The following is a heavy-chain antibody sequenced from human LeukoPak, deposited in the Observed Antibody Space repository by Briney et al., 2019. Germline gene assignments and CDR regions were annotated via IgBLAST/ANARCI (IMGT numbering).Heavy chain of an antibody. Sequence: PGGSLRLSCAASGFSFSNYWMSWVRQAPGKGPEWVAYINRDGSETNYVVSVKGRFTISRDNARNLLYLQMNNLRADDTAVYYCARNVVWGQGTLVTVSS. CDR3: ARNVV. D-gene: IGHD2-15*01. CDR1: GFSFSNYW. J-gene: IGHJ4*02. V-gene: IGHV3-7*01. CDR2: INRDGSET.